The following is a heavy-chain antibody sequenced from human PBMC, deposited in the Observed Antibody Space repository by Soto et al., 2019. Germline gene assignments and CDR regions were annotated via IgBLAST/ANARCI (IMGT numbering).Heavy chain of an antibody. J-gene: IGHJ4*02. CDR3: ARGRPFLAAAG. V-gene: IGHV1-8*01. Sequence: VRQATGQGLEWMGWMNPNSGNTGYAQKFQGRVTMTRNTSISTAYMELSSLRSEDTAVYYCARGRPFLAAAGWGQGTLVTVSS. D-gene: IGHD6-13*01. CDR2: MNPNSGNT.